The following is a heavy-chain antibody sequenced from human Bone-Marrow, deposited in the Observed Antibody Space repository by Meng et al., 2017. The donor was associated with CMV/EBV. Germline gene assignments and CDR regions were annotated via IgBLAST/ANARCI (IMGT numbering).Heavy chain of an antibody. CDR2: INPNSGGT. J-gene: IGHJ6*02. V-gene: IGHV1-2*02. Sequence: ASVKVSCKASGYTFTGYYMHWVRQAPGQGLEWMGWINPNSGGTNYAQKFQGRVTMTKDTSISTAHMELSRLRSDDTAVYYCARCITMVRGVIDYYYYYGMDVWGQGTTVTVSS. CDR1: GYTFTGYY. D-gene: IGHD3-10*01. CDR3: ARCITMVRGVIDYYYYYGMDV.